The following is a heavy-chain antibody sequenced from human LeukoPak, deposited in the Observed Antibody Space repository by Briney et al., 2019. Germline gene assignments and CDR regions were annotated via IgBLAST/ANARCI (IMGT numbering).Heavy chain of an antibody. CDR1: GYTFTGYY. J-gene: IGHJ3*02. CDR2: INPNSGGT. V-gene: IGHV1-2*02. Sequence: ASVKVSCKASGYTFTGYYMHWVRQAPGQGLEWMGWINPNSGGTNYARKFQGRVTMTRDTSISTAYMELSRLRSDDTAVYYCAREVTTVTTDAFDIWGQGTMVTVSS. CDR3: AREVTTVTTDAFDI. D-gene: IGHD4-17*01.